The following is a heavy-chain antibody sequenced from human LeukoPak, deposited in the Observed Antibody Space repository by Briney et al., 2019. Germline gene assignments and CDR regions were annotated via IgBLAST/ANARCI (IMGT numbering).Heavy chain of an antibody. J-gene: IGHJ3*02. CDR3: ARSIAVAVSDAFDI. Sequence: GESLKISCKGSGYSFTSYWIGWVRQMPGKGLEWMGIIYPGDSDTRYSPSFQGQVTISADKPISTAYLQWSSLKASDTAMYYCARSIAVAVSDAFDIWGQGTMVAVSS. V-gene: IGHV5-51*04. D-gene: IGHD6-19*01. CDR2: IYPGDSDT. CDR1: GYSFTSYW.